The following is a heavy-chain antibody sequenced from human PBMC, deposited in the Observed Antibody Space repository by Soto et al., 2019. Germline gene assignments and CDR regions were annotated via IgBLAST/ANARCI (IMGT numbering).Heavy chain of an antibody. CDR2: INSDGSST. J-gene: IGHJ4*02. D-gene: IGHD4-17*01. CDR3: ARVPDPYGDHPHFDY. V-gene: IGHV3-74*01. CDR1: GFTFSSYW. Sequence: GGSLRLSCAASGFTFSSYWMHWVRQAPGKGLVWVSRINSDGSSTSYADSVKGRFTISRDNAKNTLYLQMNSLRAEDTAVYYCARVPDPYGDHPHFDYWGQGTLVTVSS.